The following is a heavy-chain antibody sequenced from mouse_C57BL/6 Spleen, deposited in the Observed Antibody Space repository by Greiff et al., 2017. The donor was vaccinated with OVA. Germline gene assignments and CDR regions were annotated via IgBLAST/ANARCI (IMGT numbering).Heavy chain of an antibody. CDR3: ASSSYFAY. V-gene: IGHV1-18*01. J-gene: IGHJ3*01. D-gene: IGHD1-1*01. Sequence: EVKLMESGPELVKPGASVKIPCKASGYTFTDYNMDWVKQSHGKSLEWIGDINPNNGGTIYNQKFKGKATLTVDKSSSTAYMELRSLTSEDTAVYYCASSSYFAYWGQGTLVTVSA. CDR1: GYTFTDYN. CDR2: INPNNGGT.